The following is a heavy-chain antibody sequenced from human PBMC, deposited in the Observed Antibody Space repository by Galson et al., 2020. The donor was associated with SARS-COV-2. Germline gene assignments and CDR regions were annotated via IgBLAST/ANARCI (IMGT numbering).Heavy chain of an antibody. Sequence: ASVKVSCAVSGFAVGDNFMSWVRQAPGRGLEWVSLIYIGGSKYYADSVKGRFAVSRDTTTNTLLLEMDSLTADDTAVYYCVKGSGYYDYWGQGSRVTVSS. V-gene: IGHV3-53*01. J-gene: IGHJ4*02. CDR2: IYIGGSK. CDR3: VKGSGYYDY. CDR1: GFAVGDNF. D-gene: IGHD3-22*01.